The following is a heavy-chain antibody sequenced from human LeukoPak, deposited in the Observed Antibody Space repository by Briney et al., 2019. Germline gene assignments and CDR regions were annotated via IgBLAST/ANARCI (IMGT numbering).Heavy chain of an antibody. CDR1: GFTFSCYS. V-gene: IGHV3-23*01. CDR2: ISGSGGST. Sequence: GGSLKLSCKASGFTFSCYSMSWVRQAPGKGLEWVSAISGSGGSTYYADSVKGRFTISRDNSKNTLYLQMNSLRAEDTAVYYCAKDVVDTAFPYYYYHYMDVWGKGTTVTVSS. J-gene: IGHJ6*03. CDR3: AKDVVDTAFPYYYYHYMDV. D-gene: IGHD5-18*01.